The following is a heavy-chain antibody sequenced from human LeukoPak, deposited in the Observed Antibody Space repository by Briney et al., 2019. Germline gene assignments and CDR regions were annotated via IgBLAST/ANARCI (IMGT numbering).Heavy chain of an antibody. D-gene: IGHD6-13*01. V-gene: IGHV4-30-4*01. CDR3: ARESGDSSSSVGAFDY. CDR2: IYNAGNA. Sequence: SETLSLTCTVSGGSISSGDYYWSWIRQPPGKGLKWIPIIYNAGNAYYNPSLKSRVTISVDTSKNQFSLKLSSVTAADTAVYYCARESGDSSSSVGAFDYWGQGTLVTVS. CDR1: GGSISSGDYY. J-gene: IGHJ4*02.